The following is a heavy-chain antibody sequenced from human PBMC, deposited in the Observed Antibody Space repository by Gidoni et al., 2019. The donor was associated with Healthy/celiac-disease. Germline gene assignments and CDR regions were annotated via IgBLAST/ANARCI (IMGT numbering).Heavy chain of an antibody. V-gene: IGHV4-59*01. D-gene: IGHD1-26*01. CDR3: ARAGGSYRIDY. J-gene: IGHJ4*02. CDR2: IYYSGST. Sequence: QVQLQESGPGLVKPSETLSLTCTVSGGSISSYYWSWIRQPPGKGLEWIGYIYYSGSTNYNPSLKSRVTISVDTSKNQFSLKLSSVTAADTAVYYCARAGGSYRIDYWGQGTLVTVSS. CDR1: GGSISSYY.